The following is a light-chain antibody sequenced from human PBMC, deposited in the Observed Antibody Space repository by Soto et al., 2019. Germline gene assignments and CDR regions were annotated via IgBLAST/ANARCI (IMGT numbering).Light chain of an antibody. J-gene: IGLJ1*01. CDR2: EVY. V-gene: IGLV2-8*01. CDR1: SSDVGGYNY. CDR3: SSYVGTNSYV. Sequence: QSALTQPPSASGSPGQSVTISCTGTSSDVGGYNYVSWYQHHPGKVPKLIIYEVYKRPSGVPDRFSGSKSGNTAALTVSGLQAEDEADYYCSSYVGTNSYVFGTGTKLTVL.